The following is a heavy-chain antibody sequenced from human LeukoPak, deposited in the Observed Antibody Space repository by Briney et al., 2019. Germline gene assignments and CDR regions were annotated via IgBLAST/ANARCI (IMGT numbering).Heavy chain of an antibody. V-gene: IGHV1-69*02. CDR1: GGTFSSYT. CDR3: ARIDYGGNSGTAY. D-gene: IGHD4-23*01. CDR2: IIPILGIA. J-gene: IGHJ4*02. Sequence: SVKVSCKASGGTFSSYTISWVRQAPGQGLEWMGRIIPILGIANYAQRFQGRVTITADKSTSTAYMELSSLRSEDTAVYYCARIDYGGNSGTAYWGQGTLVTVSS.